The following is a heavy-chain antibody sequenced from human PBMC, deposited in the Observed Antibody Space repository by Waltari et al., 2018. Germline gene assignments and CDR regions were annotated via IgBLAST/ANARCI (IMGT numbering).Heavy chain of an antibody. V-gene: IGHV3-13*01. CDR2: IVTAGDT. D-gene: IGHD4-17*01. CDR1: GFTFSSYD. CDR3: ARAFHYYGDLVDY. J-gene: IGHJ4*02. Sequence: EVQLVESGGGLVQPGGSLRLSCAASGFTFSSYDMHWVRQATGKGLEWVSAIVTAGDTYYPGSVKGRFTISRENAKNSLYLQMNSLRAGDTAVYYCARAFHYYGDLVDYWGQGTLVTVSS.